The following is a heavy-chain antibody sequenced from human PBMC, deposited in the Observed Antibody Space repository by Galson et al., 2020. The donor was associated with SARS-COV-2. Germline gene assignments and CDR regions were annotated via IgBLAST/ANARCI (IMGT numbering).Heavy chain of an antibody. CDR3: ARQASCSGGSCYSGLEFPFDY. V-gene: IGHV5-51*01. D-gene: IGHD2-15*01. J-gene: IGHJ4*02. CDR2: IYPGDSDT. Sequence: KIGESLKISCKGSGYSFTSYWIGWVRQMPGKGLEWMGIIYPGDSDTRYSPSFQGQVTISADKSISTAYLQWSSLKASDTAMYYCARQASCSGGSCYSGLEFPFDYWGQGTLVTVSS. CDR1: GYSFTSYW.